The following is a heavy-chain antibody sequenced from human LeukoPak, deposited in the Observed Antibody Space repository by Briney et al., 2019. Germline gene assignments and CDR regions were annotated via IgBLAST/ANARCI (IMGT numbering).Heavy chain of an antibody. CDR3: AKLTQYYDFWSGYSPVWFDP. V-gene: IGHV4-38-2*01. Sequence: SETLSLTCAVSGYSISSGYYWGWIRQPPGQGLEWIGSIYHSGSTYYNPSLKSRVTISVDTSKNHFSLKLSSVTAADTAVYYCAKLTQYYDFWSGYSPVWFDPWGQGTLVTVSP. J-gene: IGHJ5*02. D-gene: IGHD3-3*01. CDR1: GYSISSGYY. CDR2: IYHSGST.